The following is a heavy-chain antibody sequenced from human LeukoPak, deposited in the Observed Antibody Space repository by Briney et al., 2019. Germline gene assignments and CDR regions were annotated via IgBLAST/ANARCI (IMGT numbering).Heavy chain of an antibody. CDR1: GFTSSSYG. V-gene: IGHV3-30*02. D-gene: IGHD6-13*01. Sequence: GGSLRLSCAASGFTSSSYGMHWVRQAPGKGLEWVAFIRYDGSNKYYADSVKGRFTISRDNSKNTLYLQMNSLRAEDTAVYYCAKAQYSSSWCFDYWGQGTLVTVSS. J-gene: IGHJ4*02. CDR2: IRYDGSNK. CDR3: AKAQYSSSWCFDY.